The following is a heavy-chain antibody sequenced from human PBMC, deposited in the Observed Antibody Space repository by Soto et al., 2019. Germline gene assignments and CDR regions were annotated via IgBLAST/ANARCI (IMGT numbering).Heavy chain of an antibody. CDR1: GGSFSGYY. D-gene: IGHD2-21*02. Sequence: SETLSLTCAVYGGSFSGYYWSWIRQPPGKGLEWIGEIHHSGSTNYNPSLKSRVTISVDTSKNQFSLKLTSVTAADTAVYFCAREDDGGDRDYYGLDVWGQGTTVTVSS. CDR3: AREDDGGDRDYYGLDV. V-gene: IGHV4-34*01. CDR2: IHHSGST. J-gene: IGHJ6*02.